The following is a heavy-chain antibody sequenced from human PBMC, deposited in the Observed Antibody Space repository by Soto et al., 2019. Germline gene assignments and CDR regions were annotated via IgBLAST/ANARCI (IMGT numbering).Heavy chain of an antibody. Sequence: EVQLVESGGGLVKPGGSLRLSCAASGFTFSSYSMNWVRQAPGEGLEWVSSISSSSSYIYYADSVKGRFTISRDNAKNSLYLQVNSLRAEDTAVYYCAREGIAAALDYWGQGTLVTVSS. V-gene: IGHV3-21*01. CDR2: ISSSSSYI. D-gene: IGHD6-13*01. CDR1: GFTFSSYS. CDR3: AREGIAAALDY. J-gene: IGHJ4*02.